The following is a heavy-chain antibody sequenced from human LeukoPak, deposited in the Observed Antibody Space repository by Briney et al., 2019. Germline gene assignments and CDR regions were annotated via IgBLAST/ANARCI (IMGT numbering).Heavy chain of an antibody. J-gene: IGHJ3*02. V-gene: IGHV3-15*01. CDR1: GFTFRNAW. Sequence: GGSLRPSCAASGFTFRNAWMSWVRQAPGGGVEWGGRVKRKNDLGTTDYAAPVIARVTIFRDDSNNAPYLQMNSLKTEDTAVYYCTAENFLYAFDIWGQGTMVTVSS. D-gene: IGHD1-7*01. CDR3: TAENFLYAFDI. CDR2: VKRKNDLGTT.